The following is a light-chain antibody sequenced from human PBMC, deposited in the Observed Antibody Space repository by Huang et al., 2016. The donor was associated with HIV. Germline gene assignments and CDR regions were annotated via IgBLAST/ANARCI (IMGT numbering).Light chain of an antibody. CDR2: GSS. CDR3: QQYYTWPRT. CDR1: QSVRGN. Sequence: EVLMTQSPATLSESPGGRVTISCWASQSVRGNLAWFQQKPGQAPRLLLHGSSTRATGVPARFSGSGSGTGFTLTITSLQSEDYAVYYCQQYYTWPRTFGQGTRVE. J-gene: IGKJ1*01. V-gene: IGKV3-15*01.